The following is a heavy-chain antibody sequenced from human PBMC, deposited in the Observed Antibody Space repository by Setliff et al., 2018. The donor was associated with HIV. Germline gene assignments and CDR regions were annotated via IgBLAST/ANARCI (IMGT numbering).Heavy chain of an antibody. CDR3: ARGSYDIVGDSRTFDYNYNGMDV. CDR1: GGSISTNYYY. D-gene: IGHD1-26*01. V-gene: IGHV4-31*03. CDR2: IYNSGTT. J-gene: IGHJ6*01. Sequence: SETLSLTCSVSGGSISTNYYYWSWIRQHPGKGLEWIGYIYNSGTTFYNPSLESRLIMSVDPSKNQFSLKLTSVTAADTAVYYCARGSYDIVGDSRTFDYNYNGMDVWGQGTPVTVSS.